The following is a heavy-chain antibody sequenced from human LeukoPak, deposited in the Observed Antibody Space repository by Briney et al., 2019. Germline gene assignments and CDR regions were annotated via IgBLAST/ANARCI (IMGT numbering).Heavy chain of an antibody. CDR2: ISYDGSNK. CDR1: GFTFSTYA. J-gene: IGHJ5*02. V-gene: IGHV3-30*04. D-gene: IGHD3-22*01. Sequence: GGSLRLSCAASGFTFSTYAMHWVRQAPGKGLEWVAVISYDGSNKYYADSVKGRFTISRDNSKNTLYLQMNSLRAEDTAVYYCARSGYYSGDWGWFDPWGQGTLVTVSS. CDR3: ARSGYYSGDWGWFDP.